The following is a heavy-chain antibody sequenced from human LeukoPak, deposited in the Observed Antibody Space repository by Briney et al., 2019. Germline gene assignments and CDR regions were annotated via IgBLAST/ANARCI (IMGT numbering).Heavy chain of an antibody. J-gene: IGHJ4*02. D-gene: IGHD3-22*01. CDR3: ARGYYYDSSAGPSEY. Sequence: ASVKVSCKASGYNFISYYIHWVRQAPGQGLEWMGWLNPNNGGTNYAQRFEGWVTMTRDTSITTAYMELSRLTSEDTAVYYCARGYYYDSSAGPSEYWGQGTLVTVSS. CDR1: GYNFISYY. V-gene: IGHV1-2*04. CDR2: LNPNNGGT.